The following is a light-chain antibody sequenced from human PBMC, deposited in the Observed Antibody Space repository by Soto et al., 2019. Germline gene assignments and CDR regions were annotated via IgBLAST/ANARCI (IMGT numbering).Light chain of an antibody. CDR1: QSISSW. V-gene: IGKV1-5*03. Sequence: DIQMTQSPSTLSASVGDRVTITCRASQSISSWLAWYQQKPGKAPKLLIYQTSSVKSGVPSRFSGSGSGTEFTLTISSLQPDDFATYYCQDYSSSSGLSFGGGTKVEIK. J-gene: IGKJ4*01. CDR3: QDYSSSSGLS. CDR2: QTS.